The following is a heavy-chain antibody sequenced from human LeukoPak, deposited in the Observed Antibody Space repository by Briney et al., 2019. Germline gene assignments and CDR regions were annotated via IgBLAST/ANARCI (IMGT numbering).Heavy chain of an antibody. CDR3: ARQGAHYYDSSGYYPFDY. V-gene: IGHV5-51*01. D-gene: IGHD3-22*01. J-gene: IGHJ4*02. CDR2: IYPGDSDT. CDR1: GYSFTSYW. Sequence: GESLKISCKGSGYSFTSYWISWVRQMPGKGLEWMGIIYPGDSDTRYSPSFQGQVTISADKSISTAYLQWSSLKASDTAMYYCARQGAHYYDSSGYYPFDYWGQGTLVTVSS.